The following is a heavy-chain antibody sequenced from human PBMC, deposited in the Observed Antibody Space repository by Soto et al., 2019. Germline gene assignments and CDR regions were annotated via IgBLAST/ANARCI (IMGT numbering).Heavy chain of an antibody. CDR2: INPSGGST. CDR1: GYPFTNFY. J-gene: IGHJ4*02. Sequence: QVQVAQSGAEVKRPGASVKVSCWASGYPFTNFYIHWVRQAPGQGLEWMGIINPSGGSTAYAQQFLGRVTMTRDTSPSTVYMEVSSLRSEDTAVYYWARADYFGSSGYHLDYRGQGTLVTVSS. V-gene: IGHV1-46*01. D-gene: IGHD3-22*01. CDR3: ARADYFGSSGYHLDY.